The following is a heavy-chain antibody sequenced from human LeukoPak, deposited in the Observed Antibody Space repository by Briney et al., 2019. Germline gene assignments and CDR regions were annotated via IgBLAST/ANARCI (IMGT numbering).Heavy chain of an antibody. J-gene: IGHJ4*02. V-gene: IGHV1-69*06. Sequence: ASVKVSCKASGGTFSSYAISWVRQAPGQGLEWMGGIIPIFGTANYAQKFQGRVTITADKSASTAYMELSSLRTEDTAVYYCASGWGVEAVQLDYWGQGTLVTVSS. CDR3: ASGWGVEAVQLDY. D-gene: IGHD2-15*01. CDR1: GGTFSSYA. CDR2: IIPIFGTA.